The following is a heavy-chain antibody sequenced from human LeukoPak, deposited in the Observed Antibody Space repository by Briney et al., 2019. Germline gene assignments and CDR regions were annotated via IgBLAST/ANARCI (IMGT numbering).Heavy chain of an antibody. CDR1: GGSISSGSYY. CDR2: MYTSGST. J-gene: IGHJ3*02. D-gene: IGHD2-15*01. CDR3: ARVGWLAIVFSAFDI. V-gene: IGHV4-61*02. Sequence: PSQTLSLTCTVSGGSISSGSYYWTWIRQPAGKGLEWIGRMYTSGSTNYNPSLKSRVTISVDTSKNQFSLKLSSVTAADTAVYYCARVGWLAIVFSAFDIWGQGTMVTVSS.